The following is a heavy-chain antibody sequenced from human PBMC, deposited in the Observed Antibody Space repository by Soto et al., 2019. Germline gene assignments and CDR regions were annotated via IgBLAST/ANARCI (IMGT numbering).Heavy chain of an antibody. J-gene: IGHJ6*02. CDR2: ISGSGGST. Sequence: GGSLRLSCAASGFTFSSYAMSWVRQAPGKGLEWVSAISGSGGSTYYADSVKGRFTISRDNSKNTLYLQMNSLRAEDTAVYYCARATGPIVVVPAAMEDYYYGMDVWGQGTTVTVSS. CDR1: GFTFSSYA. D-gene: IGHD2-2*01. V-gene: IGHV3-23*01. CDR3: ARATGPIVVVPAAMEDYYYGMDV.